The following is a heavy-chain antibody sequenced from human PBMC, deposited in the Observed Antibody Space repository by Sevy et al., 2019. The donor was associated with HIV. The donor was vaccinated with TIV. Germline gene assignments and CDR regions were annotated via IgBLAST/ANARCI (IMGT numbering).Heavy chain of an antibody. D-gene: IGHD4-17*01. J-gene: IGHJ5*02. V-gene: IGHV3-30-3*01. Sequence: GGSLRLSCAASGFTFSSYTRHWVRQAPGKGLEWVANIIYDGSMKYYADSVKGRFTISRDNSKNTLYLQMNSLSAEDTAVYYCARDQHDYAGNVRTGWFDPWGQGILVTVSS. CDR3: ARDQHDYAGNVRTGWFDP. CDR1: GFTFSSYT. CDR2: IIYDGSMK.